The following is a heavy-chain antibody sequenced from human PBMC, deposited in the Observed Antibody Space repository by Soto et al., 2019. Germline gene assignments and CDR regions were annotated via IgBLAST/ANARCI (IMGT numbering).Heavy chain of an antibody. J-gene: IGHJ4*02. CDR2: LDNDGTNT. Sequence: LRLSCAASGFTFSTYWMHWVRQAPGKGLVWVSRLDNDGTNTRYADSVKGRFTVSRDNGKNTVYLQMDSLRAEDTAVYYCARDGGTYFDYWGQGTLVTVSS. CDR3: ARDGGTYFDY. CDR1: GFTFSTYW. V-gene: IGHV3-74*01. D-gene: IGHD3-16*01.